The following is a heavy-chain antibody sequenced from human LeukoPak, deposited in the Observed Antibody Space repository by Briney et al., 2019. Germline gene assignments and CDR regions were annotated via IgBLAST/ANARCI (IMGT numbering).Heavy chain of an antibody. D-gene: IGHD3-10*02. CDR3: VMLFAP. Sequence: GGSLRLSCAASGFTFCSYAMSWARQAPGKGLEWVSAISGSGGSTYYADSVKGRYTISRDNAQQSLYLQMNSLRADDTALYYCVMLFAPWGRGALVTVSS. CDR1: GFTFCSYA. CDR2: ISGSGGST. J-gene: IGHJ5*02. V-gene: IGHV3-23*01.